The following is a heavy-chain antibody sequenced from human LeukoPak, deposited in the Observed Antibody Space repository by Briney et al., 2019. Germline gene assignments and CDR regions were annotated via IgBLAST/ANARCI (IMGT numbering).Heavy chain of an antibody. V-gene: IGHV3-20*04. Sequence: GGSLRLSCAASGFTFDDYGMSWVRQAPGKGLEWVSGINWNGGSRGYADSVKGRFTISRDNAKNSLYLQMNSLRAEDTAVYYCASKTQYCSGGSCAYDAFDIWGQGTMVTVSS. D-gene: IGHD2-15*01. CDR3: ASKTQYCSGGSCAYDAFDI. CDR2: INWNGGSR. J-gene: IGHJ3*02. CDR1: GFTFDDYG.